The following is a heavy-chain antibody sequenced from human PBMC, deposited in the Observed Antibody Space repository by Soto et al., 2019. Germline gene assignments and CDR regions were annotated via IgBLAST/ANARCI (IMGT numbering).Heavy chain of an antibody. Sequence: SETLSLTCTVSGGSISSGDYYWSWIRQPPGKGLEWIGYIYYSGSTYYNPSLKSRVTISVDTSKNQFSLKLSSVTAADTAVYYCARDWVDYYDSSPSYYGMDVWGQGTTVTV. CDR3: ARDWVDYYDSSPSYYGMDV. CDR2: IYYSGST. D-gene: IGHD3-22*01. V-gene: IGHV4-30-4*01. J-gene: IGHJ6*02. CDR1: GGSISSGDYY.